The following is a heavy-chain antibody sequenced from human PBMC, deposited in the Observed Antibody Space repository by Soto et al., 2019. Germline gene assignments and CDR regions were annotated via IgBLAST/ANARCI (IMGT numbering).Heavy chain of an antibody. CDR1: GFTFSSYA. V-gene: IGHV3-30-3*01. Sequence: GGSLRLSCAASGFTFSSYAMHWVRQAPGKGLEWVAVISYDGSNKYYADSVKGRFTISRDNSKNTLYLQMNSLRAEDTAVYYCARDGLDGYGLVIVGNYFDYWGQGTLVTVSS. J-gene: IGHJ4*02. CDR3: ARDGLDGYGLVIVGNYFDY. D-gene: IGHD1-26*01. CDR2: ISYDGSNK.